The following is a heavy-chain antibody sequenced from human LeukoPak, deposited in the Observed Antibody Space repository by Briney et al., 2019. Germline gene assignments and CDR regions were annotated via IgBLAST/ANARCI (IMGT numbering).Heavy chain of an antibody. Sequence: PGGSLRLSCAASGFTFSDYYMSWIRQAPGKGLEWVSYISSSGSTIYYADSVKGRFTISRDNAKSSLYLQMNSLRAEDTAVYYCAKYCSSTSCSYYMDVWGKGTTVTVSS. V-gene: IGHV3-11*01. CDR1: GFTFSDYY. CDR2: ISSSGSTI. J-gene: IGHJ6*03. D-gene: IGHD2-2*01. CDR3: AKYCSSTSCSYYMDV.